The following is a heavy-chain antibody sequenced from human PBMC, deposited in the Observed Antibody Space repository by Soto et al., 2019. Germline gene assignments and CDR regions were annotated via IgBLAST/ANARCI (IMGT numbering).Heavy chain of an antibody. V-gene: IGHV1-2*04. CDR1: GYTFTGYY. J-gene: IGHJ6*03. CDR3: TRGDTHYYYYMDV. CDR2: INPNSGGT. Sequence: QVQLVQSGAEVKKPGASVKVSCKASGYTFTGYYMHWVRQAPGQGLEWMGWINPNSGGTNYAQKFQGWVTMTRDTSISTAYMELSSLRSDDTAPYYCTRGDTHYYYYMDVWGKGTTVTVSS.